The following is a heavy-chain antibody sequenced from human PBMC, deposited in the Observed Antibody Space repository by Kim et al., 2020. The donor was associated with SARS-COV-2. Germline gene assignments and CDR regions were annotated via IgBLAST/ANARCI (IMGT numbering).Heavy chain of an antibody. Sequence: SETLSLTCTVSGGSISSSSYYWGWIRQPPGKGLEWIGSIYYSGSTYYNPSLKSRVTISVDTSKNQFSLKLSSVTAADTAVYYCARLDVVVVAATPGRIHFWRWDYWGQGTLVTVSS. D-gene: IGHD2-15*01. CDR3: ARLDVVVVAATPGRIHFWRWDY. CDR2: IYYSGST. J-gene: IGHJ4*02. V-gene: IGHV4-39*01. CDR1: GGSISSSSYY.